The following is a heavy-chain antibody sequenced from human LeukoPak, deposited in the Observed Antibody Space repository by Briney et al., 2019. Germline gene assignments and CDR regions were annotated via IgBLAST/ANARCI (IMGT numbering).Heavy chain of an antibody. Sequence: GGSLRLSCAASGFTFSSYWMNWARQAPGKGLEWVASINHNGNVNYYVDSVKGRFTISRDNAKNSLYLQTSSLRAEDTAVYYCARATYVSSSQSLGYWGQGTLVTVSS. V-gene: IGHV3-7*03. J-gene: IGHJ4*02. CDR2: INHNGNVN. CDR1: GFTFSSYW. CDR3: ARATYVSSSQSLGY. D-gene: IGHD6-6*01.